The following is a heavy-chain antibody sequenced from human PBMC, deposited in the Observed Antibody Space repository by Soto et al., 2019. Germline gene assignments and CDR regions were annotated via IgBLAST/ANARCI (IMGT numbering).Heavy chain of an antibody. Sequence: QVQLQESGPGLVKPSQTLSLTCTVSGGSISSGDYYWSWIRQPPGKGLEWIGYIYYSGSTYYNPSLKSRVTISVDTSKNQFSLKLSSVTAADTAVYYCARDSGSYYDDYYYYYGMDVCGQGTTVTVSS. V-gene: IGHV4-30-4*01. CDR3: ARDSGSYYDDYYYYYGMDV. CDR1: GGSISSGDYY. J-gene: IGHJ6*02. CDR2: IYYSGST. D-gene: IGHD1-26*01.